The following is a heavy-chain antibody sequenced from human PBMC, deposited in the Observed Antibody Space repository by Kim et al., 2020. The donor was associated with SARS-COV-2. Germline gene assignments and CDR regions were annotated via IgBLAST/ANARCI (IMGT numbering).Heavy chain of an antibody. D-gene: IGHD5-18*01. CDR3: AGRGYSYGL. CDR1: GDTISSDY. J-gene: IGHJ4*02. V-gene: IGHV4-59*01. Sequence: SETLSLICTVSGDTISSDYWSWIRQPPGKGLEWIGYIYYSGITNYNPSLKSRVTISIDTSKNQFSLKLNSVTAADTAVYYCAGRGYSYGLWGQGTLVTVS. CDR2: IYYSGIT.